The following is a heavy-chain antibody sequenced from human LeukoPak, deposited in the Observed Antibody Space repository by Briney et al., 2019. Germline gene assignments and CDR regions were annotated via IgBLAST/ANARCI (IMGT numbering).Heavy chain of an antibody. J-gene: IGHJ3*02. V-gene: IGHV5-51*01. Sequence: GESLKISCKGSGYSFTSYWIGWVRQMPGKGLEWMGIIYPGDSDTRYSPSFQGQVTISADKSISTAYLQWSSLKASDTAMYCCARRSITMIVVVHDAFDIWGQGTMVTVSS. CDR1: GYSFTSYW. D-gene: IGHD3-22*01. CDR3: ARRSITMIVVVHDAFDI. CDR2: IYPGDSDT.